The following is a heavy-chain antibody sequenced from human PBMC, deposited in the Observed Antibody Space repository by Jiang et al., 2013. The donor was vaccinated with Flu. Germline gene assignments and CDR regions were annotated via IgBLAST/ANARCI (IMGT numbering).Heavy chain of an antibody. D-gene: IGHD5-12*01. CDR2: TYYRSKWYN. Sequence: QTLSLTCAISGDSVSSNSAAWNWIRQSPSRGLEWLGRTYYRSKWYNDYAVSVKSRITINPDTSKNQFSLQLNSVTPEDTAVYYCARGGLEATIKRGGGYYYYGMDVWGQGTTVTVSS. CDR3: ARGGLEATIKRGGGYYYYGMDV. V-gene: IGHV6-1*01. J-gene: IGHJ6*02. CDR1: GDSVSSNSAA.